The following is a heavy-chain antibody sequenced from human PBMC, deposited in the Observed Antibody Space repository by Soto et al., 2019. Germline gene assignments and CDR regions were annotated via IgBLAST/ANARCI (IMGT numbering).Heavy chain of an antibody. Sequence: QVQLVQSGTEVRKPGSSVKVSCKASEDSFSSYPVSWVRQAPGQGLEWMGEIVPMFGSLKAAQKFQDRLDISADKSTTTVYLELSSLRWEDTDVYYCAIINYGPWYHNAMDIWGQGTRVIVSS. CDR1: EDSFSSYP. CDR2: IVPMFGSL. J-gene: IGHJ6*02. D-gene: IGHD3-10*01. V-gene: IGHV1-69*06. CDR3: AIINYGPWYHNAMDI.